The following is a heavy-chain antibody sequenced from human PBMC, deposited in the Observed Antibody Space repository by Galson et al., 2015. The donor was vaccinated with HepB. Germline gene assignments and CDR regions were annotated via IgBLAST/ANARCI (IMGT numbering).Heavy chain of an antibody. CDR2: INPNSGGT. CDR1: GYTFTGYY. CDR3: AREDFWSGYYGFDY. Sequence: SVKVSCKASGYTFTGYYMHWVRQAPGQGLEWMGRINPNSGGTNYAQKFQGRVTMTRDTSISTAYMELSRLRSDDTAVYYCAREDFWSGYYGFDYWGQGTLVTVSS. D-gene: IGHD3-3*01. J-gene: IGHJ4*02. V-gene: IGHV1-2*06.